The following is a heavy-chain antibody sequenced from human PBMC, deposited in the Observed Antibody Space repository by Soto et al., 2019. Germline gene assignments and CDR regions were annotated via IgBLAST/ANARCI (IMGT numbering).Heavy chain of an antibody. D-gene: IGHD3-3*01. J-gene: IGHJ4*02. V-gene: IGHV3-64D*06. CDR3: VKDSIYDFWSGYRSNFDY. CDR1: GFTFSSYA. Sequence: PGGSLRLSCSASGFTFSSYAMHWVRQAPGKGLEYVSAISSNGGSTYYADSVKGRFTISRDNSKNTLYLQMSSLRAEDTAVYYCVKDSIYDFWSGYRSNFDYWGQGTLVTVSS. CDR2: ISSNGGST.